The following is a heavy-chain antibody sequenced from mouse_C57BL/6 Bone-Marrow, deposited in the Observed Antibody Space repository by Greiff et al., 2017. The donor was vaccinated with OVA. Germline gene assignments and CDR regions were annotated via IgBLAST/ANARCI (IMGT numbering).Heavy chain of an antibody. CDR1: GYTFTSYW. D-gene: IGHD1-1*01. J-gene: IGHJ4*01. V-gene: IGHV1-55*01. CDR3: AFITTVVAGAMDY. CDR2: IYPGSGST. Sequence: QVQLQQPGAELVKPGASVKMSCKASGYTFTSYWITWVKQRPGQGLEWIGDIYPGSGSTNYNEKFKSKATLTVDTSSSTAYMQLSSLTSEDSAVYCCAFITTVVAGAMDYWGQGTSVTVSS.